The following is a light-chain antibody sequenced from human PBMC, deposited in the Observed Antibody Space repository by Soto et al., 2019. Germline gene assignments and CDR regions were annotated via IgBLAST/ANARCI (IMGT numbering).Light chain of an antibody. V-gene: IGKV1-5*01. CDR1: QSVRNW. Sequence: DIQMTQSPSTLFASVGDRVTITCRASQSVRNWLAWYQQKPGRAPQLLIYDSSTLEPGVPSRFRGSGSGTEFTLTISSLQPDDFATYYCQQYNSYPRTFGQGTKVDIK. J-gene: IGKJ1*01. CDR3: QQYNSYPRT. CDR2: DSS.